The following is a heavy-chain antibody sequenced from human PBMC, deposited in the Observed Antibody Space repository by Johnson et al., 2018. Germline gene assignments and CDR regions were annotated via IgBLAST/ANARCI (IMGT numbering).Heavy chain of an antibody. V-gene: IGHV3-11*01. D-gene: IGHD4-23*01. CDR3: ARVATVVTGLDYYYGMDV. Sequence: VQLVESGGGLVKPGGSLRLSCAASGFTFSDYYMSWIRQAPGKGLEWVSYISRSGSTIYYADSVTGRFTISRDNAKNSLYLQMNSLRAEDTAVDYCARVATVVTGLDYYYGMDVWGQGTTVTVSS. CDR2: ISRSGSTI. CDR1: GFTFSDYY. J-gene: IGHJ6*02.